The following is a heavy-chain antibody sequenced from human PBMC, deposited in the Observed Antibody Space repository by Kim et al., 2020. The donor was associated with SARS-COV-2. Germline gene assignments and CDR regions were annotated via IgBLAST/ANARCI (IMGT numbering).Heavy chain of an antibody. D-gene: IGHD3-10*01. J-gene: IGHJ4*02. CDR2: INHSGST. Sequence: SETLSLTCAVYGGSFSGYYWSWIRQPPGKGLEWIGEINHSGSTNYNPSLKSRVTISVDTSKNQFSLKLSSVTAADTAVYYCAREEREGSGSHYDYWGQGTLVTVSS. CDR1: GGSFSGYY. CDR3: AREEREGSGSHYDY. V-gene: IGHV4-34*01.